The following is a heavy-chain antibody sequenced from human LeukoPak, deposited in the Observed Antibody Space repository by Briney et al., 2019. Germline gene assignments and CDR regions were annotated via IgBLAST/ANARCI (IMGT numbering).Heavy chain of an antibody. D-gene: IGHD1-26*01. V-gene: IGHV3-30*02. J-gene: IGHJ4*02. CDR1: GFTFSSYW. CDR3: AKMGSDGGSYLDY. Sequence: GGSLRLSCAASGFTFSSYWMSWVRQAPGKGLEWVAFIRYDGINKYYADSVRGRFTISRDNSKNTLSLQMNSLRAEDSAVYYCAKMGSDGGSYLDYWGQGTLVTVSS. CDR2: IRYDGINK.